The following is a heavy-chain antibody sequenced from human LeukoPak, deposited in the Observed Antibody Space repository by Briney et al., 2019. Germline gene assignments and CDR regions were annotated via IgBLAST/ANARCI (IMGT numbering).Heavy chain of an antibody. CDR3: AKDLRRSLGLTYNMDV. CDR2: IWYDGSNK. CDR1: GFTFSSYG. Sequence: PGRSLRLSCAASGFTFSSYGMHWVRQAPGKGLEWVAVIWYDGSNKYYADSVKGRFTISRDNSKNTLYLQMNSLRAEDTAVYYCAKDLRRSLGLTYNMDVWGKGTTVTVSS. D-gene: IGHD3-16*01. V-gene: IGHV3-33*06. J-gene: IGHJ6*03.